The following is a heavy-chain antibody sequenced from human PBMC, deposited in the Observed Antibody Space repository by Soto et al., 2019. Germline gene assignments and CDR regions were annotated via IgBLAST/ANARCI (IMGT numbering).Heavy chain of an antibody. CDR1: GFTFSSYA. CDR2: ISYDGSNK. D-gene: IGHD4-17*01. J-gene: IGHJ6*02. Sequence: GGSLRLSCAASGFTFSSYAMHWVRQAPGKGLEWVAIISYDGSNKYYADSVKGRFTISRDNSKNTLYLQMNSLRAEDTAVYYCARDLPPYGVIYYYYGMDVWGQGTTVTVSS. V-gene: IGHV3-30-3*01. CDR3: ARDLPPYGVIYYYYGMDV.